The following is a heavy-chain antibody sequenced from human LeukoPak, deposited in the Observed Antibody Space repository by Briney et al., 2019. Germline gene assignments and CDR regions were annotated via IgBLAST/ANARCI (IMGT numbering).Heavy chain of an antibody. CDR2: INHSGST. CDR3: ARGRFLEWLLYRYENYYYYYMDV. J-gene: IGHJ6*03. D-gene: IGHD3-3*01. V-gene: IGHV4-34*01. Sequence: SETLSLTCAVYGGSFSGYYWSWLRQPPGKGLEWIGEINHSGSTTYNPSLKSRVTISVDTSKNQFSLKLSAVTAADTAVYYCARGRFLEWLLYRYENYYYYYMDVWGKGTTVTVSS. CDR1: GGSFSGYY.